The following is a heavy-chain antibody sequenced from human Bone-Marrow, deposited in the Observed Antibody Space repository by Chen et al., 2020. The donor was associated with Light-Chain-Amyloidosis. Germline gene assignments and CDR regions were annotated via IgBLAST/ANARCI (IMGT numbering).Heavy chain of an antibody. CDR1: GFTFRTSW. V-gene: IGHV3-74*01. J-gene: IGHJ4*02. CDR2: INPDGTRV. D-gene: IGHD5-12*01. Sequence: DVQLLESGGGLVQPGGSLRLSCAASGFTFRTSWMHWVRQAPGKGVVWVSRINPDGTRVDYADSVRGRFTISRDDAKSTVYLQMNSLRAEDTAVYYCSREFTGYDDYWGQGTLVTVSS. CDR3: SREFTGYDDY.